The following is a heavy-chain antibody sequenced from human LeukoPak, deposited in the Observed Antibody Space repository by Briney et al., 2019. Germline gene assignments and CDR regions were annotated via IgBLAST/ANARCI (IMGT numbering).Heavy chain of an antibody. CDR3: ARLFRDVTTFDY. Sequence: GGSLRLSCTASGFTLSTSWMSWVRQAPGRGLEWVASIKQDGSQKYYVDSVKGRFTISRDNVQNSLYLQMKSLRAEDTAVYYCARLFRDVTTFDYWGQGTLVTVSS. J-gene: IGHJ4*02. D-gene: IGHD1-1*01. V-gene: IGHV3-7*01. CDR2: IKQDGSQK. CDR1: GFTLSTSW.